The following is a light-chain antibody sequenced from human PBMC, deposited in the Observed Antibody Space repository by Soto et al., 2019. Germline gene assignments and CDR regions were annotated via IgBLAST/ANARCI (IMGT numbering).Light chain of an antibody. CDR2: DVS. CDR1: SGDVGGYNY. Sequence: QSVLTQPASVSGSPGQSITISCTGTSGDVGGYNYVSWYQQHPGKAPKLMIYDVSNRPSGVSNRFSGSKSGNTASLTISGLQAEDEADYYCSSYTSSSPPYVFGTGTKVTVL. V-gene: IGLV2-14*01. CDR3: SSYTSSSPPYV. J-gene: IGLJ1*01.